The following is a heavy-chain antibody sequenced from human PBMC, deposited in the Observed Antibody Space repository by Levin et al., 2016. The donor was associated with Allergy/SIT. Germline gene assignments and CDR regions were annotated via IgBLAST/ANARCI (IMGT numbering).Heavy chain of an antibody. CDR2: IYTGDNT. Sequence: VRQAPGKGLEWVSFIYTGDNTYYADSVKGRFTISRDNSKNTLYLQMNSLRAEDTAVYYCARDPHSLDFWGQGTLVTVSS. J-gene: IGHJ4*02. CDR3: ARDPHSLDF. V-gene: IGHV3-66*01.